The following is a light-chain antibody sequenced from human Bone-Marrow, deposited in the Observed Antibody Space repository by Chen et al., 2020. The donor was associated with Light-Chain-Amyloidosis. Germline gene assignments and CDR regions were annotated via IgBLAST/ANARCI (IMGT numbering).Light chain of an antibody. V-gene: IGLV3-21*02. Sequence: SYVLTQPSSVSVAPGQTATIACGGNNIGSTSVHWYQQTPGQDPLLVVYDDSDRPSGIPERWSGSNSGNTATLTISRVEAGDEADYYCQVLDRSSDRPVFGGGTKLTVL. CDR3: QVLDRSSDRPV. CDR1: NIGSTS. J-gene: IGLJ3*02. CDR2: DDS.